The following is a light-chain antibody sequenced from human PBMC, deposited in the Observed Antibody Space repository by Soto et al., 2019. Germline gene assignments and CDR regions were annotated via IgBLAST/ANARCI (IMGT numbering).Light chain of an antibody. Sequence: QSVLTQPASVSGSPGQSITISCTGTSSDVGSYDLVSWYQQHPGKAPKLMIYEDSKRPSGVSTRFSGSKSGNTASLTISGLQAGDEADYYCCSYAGIRTYVFVAGTKVT. CDR2: EDS. CDR1: SSDVGSYDL. CDR3: CSYAGIRTYV. J-gene: IGLJ1*01. V-gene: IGLV2-23*01.